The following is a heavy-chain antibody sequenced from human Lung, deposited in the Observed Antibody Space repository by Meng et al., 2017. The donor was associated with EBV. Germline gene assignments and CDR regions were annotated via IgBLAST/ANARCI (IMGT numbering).Heavy chain of an antibody. CDR1: GGSSSSSNA. CDR2: IYHSGST. D-gene: IGHD2-15*01. Sequence: GWRPGSVKTSESWSLACTVSGGSSSSSNAWSWVRQPQGKGLDWIGEIYHSGSTNYNPSLKSRVTISVDKSKNQFSLKLSSVTAADTAVYYCARYCSGGSCYRDVSRNNWYFDLWGRGTLVTVSS. J-gene: IGHJ2*01. CDR3: ARYCSGGSCYRDVSRNNWYFDL. V-gene: IGHV4-4*02.